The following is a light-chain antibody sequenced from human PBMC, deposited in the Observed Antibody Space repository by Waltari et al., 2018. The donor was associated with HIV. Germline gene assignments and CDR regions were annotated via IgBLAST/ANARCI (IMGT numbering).Light chain of an antibody. CDR3: VAWDDSLRGVV. CDR2: RNN. V-gene: IGLV1-47*01. J-gene: IGLJ2*01. CDR1: TSNIGSND. Sequence: SVLTQPPSASGTPGQRVTISCSGSTSNIGSNDVFWYQHLPGAAPKLLIHRNNHRPSGVPSRFSGSTSGTSASLAISGLRSEDEADYYCVAWDDSLRGVVFGGGTKVAAL.